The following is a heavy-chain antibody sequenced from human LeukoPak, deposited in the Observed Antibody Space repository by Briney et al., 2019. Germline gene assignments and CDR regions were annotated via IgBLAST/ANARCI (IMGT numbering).Heavy chain of an antibody. CDR1: GYTFTGYY. J-gene: IGHJ4*02. CDR2: INPNSGAT. D-gene: IGHD4-17*01. CDR3: ARDEQGGTTGGLGY. Sequence: ASVKVSCKPSGYTFTGYYIHWVRQAPGQGLEWVGRINPNSGATHYPQKFQGRVTMTRDTSINTAYLELNSLRSDDTAIYYCARDEQGGTTGGLGYWGQGTLVTVSS. V-gene: IGHV1-2*06.